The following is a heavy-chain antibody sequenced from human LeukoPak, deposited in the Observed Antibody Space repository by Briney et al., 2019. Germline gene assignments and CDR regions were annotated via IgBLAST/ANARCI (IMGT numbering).Heavy chain of an antibody. J-gene: IGHJ4*02. CDR2: TKPDEREK. CDR3: TRDGEAASHY. CDR1: GFSFSNYW. D-gene: IGHD3-10*01. Sequence: GGSLRLSCVGSGFSFSNYWMGWIRQAPGKGLEWVANTKPDEREKYYVDSVKGRFTISRDNAKNSLYLQMNSLRVDDTAVYYCTRDGEAASHYWGQGTLVTASS. V-gene: IGHV3-7*03.